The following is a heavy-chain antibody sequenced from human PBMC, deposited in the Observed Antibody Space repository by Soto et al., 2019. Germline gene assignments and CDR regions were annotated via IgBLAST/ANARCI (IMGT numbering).Heavy chain of an antibody. CDR2: VSYDGGTK. Sequence: GGSLRLSCAASGFTLISDGMQWVRQAPGKGLEWVAVVSYDGGTKYYADSVKGRFTISRDNSKNTLYLQMNSLRAEDTAVYYCVKEFGVAGSSYESFFDYWGQGTLVTVSS. J-gene: IGHJ4*02. D-gene: IGHD5-18*01. CDR1: GFTLISDG. CDR3: VKEFGVAGSSYESFFDY. V-gene: IGHV3-30*18.